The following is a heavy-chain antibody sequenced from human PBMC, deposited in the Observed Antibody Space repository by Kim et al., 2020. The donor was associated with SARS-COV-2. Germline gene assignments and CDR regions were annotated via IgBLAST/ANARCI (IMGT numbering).Heavy chain of an antibody. Sequence: SVKVSCKASGGTFSSYAISWVRQAPGQGLEWMGRIIPVFDTANYAQKFQGRVTITADESTSTAYMELSSLSSEDTGVYYCARDLDYYDTSGYRGKLHWFDHWGQGTLVIVSS. J-gene: IGHJ5*02. D-gene: IGHD3-22*01. V-gene: IGHV1-69*13. CDR3: ARDLDYYDTSGYRGKLHWFDH. CDR2: IIPVFDTA. CDR1: GGTFSSYA.